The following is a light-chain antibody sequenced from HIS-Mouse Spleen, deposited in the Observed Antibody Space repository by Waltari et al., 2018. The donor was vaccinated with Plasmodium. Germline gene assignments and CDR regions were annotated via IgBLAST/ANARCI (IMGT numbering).Light chain of an antibody. V-gene: IGLV2-14*01. CDR3: SSYTSSSTWV. CDR1: SSDGGGSNY. CDR2: EVS. J-gene: IGLJ3*02. Sequence: QSALTQPASVSGSPGQSITISCTGTSSDGGGSNYVPWYQQHPGKAPKLMIYEVSNRPSGVSNRFSGSKSGNTASLTISGLQAEDEADYYCSSYTSSSTWVFGGGTKLTVL.